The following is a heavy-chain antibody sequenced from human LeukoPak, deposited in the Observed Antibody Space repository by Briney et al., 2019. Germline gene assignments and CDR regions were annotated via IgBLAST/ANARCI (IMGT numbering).Heavy chain of an antibody. V-gene: IGHV4-34*01. CDR3: AGGYDFWSGYYSPMRKSFDY. CDR1: GGSFSGYY. CDR2: INHSGST. D-gene: IGHD3-3*01. J-gene: IGHJ4*02. Sequence: SETLSLTCAVYGGSFSGYYWSWIRQPPGKGLEWIGEINHSGSTNYNPSLKSRVTISVDTSKNQFSLKLSSVTAADTAVYCCAGGYDFWSGYYSPMRKSFDYWGQGTLVTVSS.